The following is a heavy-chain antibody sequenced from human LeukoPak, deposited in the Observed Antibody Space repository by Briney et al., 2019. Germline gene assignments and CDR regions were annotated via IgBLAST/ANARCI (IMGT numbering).Heavy chain of an antibody. CDR2: IWNGGGST. V-gene: IGHV4-59*12. CDR3: ARVGLSSTWCEGWFDP. CDR1: GTSIGNSY. D-gene: IGHD6-13*01. Sequence: SETLSLICDVSGTSIGNSYWSWVRQPPGKEPEWIGYIWNGGGSTNYNPSVKSRVTMSVDASRNQLSLKLTSVTAADTAVYYCARVGLSSTWCEGWFDPWGQGTLVTVSS. J-gene: IGHJ5*02.